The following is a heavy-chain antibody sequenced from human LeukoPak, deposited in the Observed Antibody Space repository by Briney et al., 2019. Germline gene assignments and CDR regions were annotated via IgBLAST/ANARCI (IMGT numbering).Heavy chain of an antibody. D-gene: IGHD4-17*01. V-gene: IGHV3-23*01. CDR1: GFTFSSYS. CDR3: AKDQRGVTTGSYLFDY. Sequence: GGSLRLSCAASGFTFSSYSMNWVRQAPGKGLEWVSAITGSGDDTNYGDSVKGRFTISRDNSNNRLYLQMNSLRAEDTAVYYCAKDQRGVTTGSYLFDYWGQGTLVTVSS. J-gene: IGHJ4*02. CDR2: ITGSGDDT.